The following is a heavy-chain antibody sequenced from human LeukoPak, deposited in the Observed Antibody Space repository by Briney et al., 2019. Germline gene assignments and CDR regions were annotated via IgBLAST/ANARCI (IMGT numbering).Heavy chain of an antibody. CDR3: ARVLGMYSSSWPSDY. Sequence: KTGGSLRLSCAASGFTFSSYTMNWVRQAPGKGLEWVSYISSSSSTIYYADSVKGRFIISRDNAKNSLYLQMNSLGAEDTALYYCARVLGMYSSSWPSDYWGQGTLVTVSS. CDR1: GFTFSSYT. CDR2: ISSSSSTI. D-gene: IGHD6-13*01. J-gene: IGHJ4*02. V-gene: IGHV3-48*04.